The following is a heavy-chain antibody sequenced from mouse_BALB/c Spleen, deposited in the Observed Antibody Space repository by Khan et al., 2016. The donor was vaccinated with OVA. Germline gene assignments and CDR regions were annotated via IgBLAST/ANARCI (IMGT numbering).Heavy chain of an antibody. J-gene: IGHJ3*01. V-gene: IGHV3-6*02. CDR3: AMGGRVFAH. CDR2: KVYDGTN. D-gene: IGHD3-3*01. Sequence: EVQLQESGPGLVKPSQSLSLTCSITAYSITSGYYWNWIRQFPGNKLEWMGYKVYDGTNNYNPSLKNRISITRDTSKNQFFLQLNSVTTEDTATYYCAMGGRVFAHWGHGTLVTVSA. CDR1: AYSITSGYY.